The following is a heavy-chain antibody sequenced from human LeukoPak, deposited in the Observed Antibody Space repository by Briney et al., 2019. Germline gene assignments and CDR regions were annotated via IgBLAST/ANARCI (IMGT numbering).Heavy chain of an antibody. CDR3: AYGYSGYDYCFGY. CDR1: GFTFSSYG. CDR2: IRYDGSNK. J-gene: IGHJ4*02. Sequence: PGGSLRLSCAASGFTFSSYGMHWVRQAPGKGLEWVAFIRYDGSNKYYADSVKGRFTISRDNSKNTLYLQMNSLRAEDTAVCYCAYGYSGYDYCFGYWGQGTLVTVSS. D-gene: IGHD5-12*01. V-gene: IGHV3-30*02.